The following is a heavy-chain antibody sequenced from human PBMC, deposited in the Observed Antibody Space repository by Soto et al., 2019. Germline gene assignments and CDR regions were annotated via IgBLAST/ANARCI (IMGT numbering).Heavy chain of an antibody. Sequence: DVQLVESGGGLVQPGGSLRLSCEASGFTFSGYDMHWVRQAAGDRLEWVSAIATSGNTYYAGSVKGRFTISRENANNSLYLQINNVRSGDTAVYYCAREYGDWGYWYFDLWGRGTLVTVSS. D-gene: IGHD4-17*01. CDR2: IATSGNT. CDR3: AREYGDWGYWYFDL. V-gene: IGHV3-13*01. J-gene: IGHJ2*01. CDR1: GFTFSGYD.